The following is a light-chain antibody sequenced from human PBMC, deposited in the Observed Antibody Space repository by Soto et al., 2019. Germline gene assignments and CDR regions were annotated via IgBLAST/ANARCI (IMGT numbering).Light chain of an antibody. CDR1: QSVSSSY. CDR2: GAS. J-gene: IGKJ1*01. Sequence: VLTQSPGTLSLSPEERATLSCKASQSVSSSYLAWYQQKPGQAPRLLIYGASSRATGIPDRFSGSGSGTDFTLTISRLEPEDFAVYYCQQYGSSPWTFGQGTKVDIK. CDR3: QQYGSSPWT. V-gene: IGKV3-20*01.